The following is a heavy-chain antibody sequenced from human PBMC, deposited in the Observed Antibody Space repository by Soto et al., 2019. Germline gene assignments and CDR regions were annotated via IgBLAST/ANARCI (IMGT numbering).Heavy chain of an antibody. J-gene: IGHJ3*02. CDR1: GYTFTSYY. D-gene: IGHD2-2*02. CDR3: ARALEGYQLLYAFDI. V-gene: IGHV1-46*01. Sequence: ASVKVSCKASGYTFTSYYMHWVRQAPGQGLEWMGIINPSGGSTSYAQKFQGRVTMTRDTSTSTVYMELSSLRSEDTAVYYCARALEGYQLLYAFDIRGQRTMVTVSS. CDR2: INPSGGST.